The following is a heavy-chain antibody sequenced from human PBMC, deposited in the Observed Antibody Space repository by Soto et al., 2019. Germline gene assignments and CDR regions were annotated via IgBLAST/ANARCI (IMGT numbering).Heavy chain of an antibody. CDR1: GAAINNNDYY. D-gene: IGHD3-22*01. CDR2: VYYSGTT. Sequence: PSETLSLTCTVSGAAINNNDYYWSWIRQTPGKGLEWIGYVYYSGTTDYIPSLKSRLSMSIDKSQNQFTLKLNSVTAADTATYYCARMSYFYDKWYFDLWGRGTLVTVSS. V-gene: IGHV4-30-4*01. CDR3: ARMSYFYDKWYFDL. J-gene: IGHJ2*01.